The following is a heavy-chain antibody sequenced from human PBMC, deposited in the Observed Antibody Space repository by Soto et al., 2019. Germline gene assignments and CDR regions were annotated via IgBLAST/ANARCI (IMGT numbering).Heavy chain of an antibody. Sequence: PGGSRSLSCSASGFTFSSYAMHWVRQAPGKGLEYVSAISSNGVSTYYADSVKGRFTISRDNSKNKLYLQMNSLRAEDMAVYYCAKDQMTRGQGSYYGTDVWGQGTTVTVSS. CDR2: ISSNGVST. V-gene: IGHV3-64*04. CDR3: AKDQMTRGQGSYYGTDV. J-gene: IGHJ6*02. CDR1: GFTFSSYA.